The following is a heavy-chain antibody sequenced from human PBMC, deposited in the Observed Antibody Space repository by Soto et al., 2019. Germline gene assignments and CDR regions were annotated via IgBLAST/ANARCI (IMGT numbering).Heavy chain of an antibody. CDR1: GGSISRGDYY. D-gene: IGHD2-15*01. CDR2: IYYSGST. J-gene: IGHJ4*02. CDR3: ARARGARYFDY. Sequence: SETLSLICTVSGGSISRGDYYWSWIRQPPGKGLEWIGYIYYSGSTYYNPSLKSRVTISVDTSKNQFSLKLSSVTAADTAVYYCARARGARYFDYWGQGTLVTVSS. V-gene: IGHV4-30-4*01.